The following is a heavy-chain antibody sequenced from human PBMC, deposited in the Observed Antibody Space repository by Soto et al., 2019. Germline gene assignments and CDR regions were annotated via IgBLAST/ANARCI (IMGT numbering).Heavy chain of an antibody. CDR1: GGTFSSYA. J-gene: IGHJ5*02. Sequence: QVQLVQSGAEVKKPGSSVKVSCKASGGTFSSYAISWVRQAPGQGLEWMGGIIPIFGTANYAQKFQGRVTINEDESTSTAYMELSSLRYEDTAVYYCARADIVVVTAAIYERGFWFDPWGQGTLVTVSS. D-gene: IGHD2-2*01. V-gene: IGHV1-69*01. CDR2: IIPIFGTA. CDR3: ARADIVVVTAAIYERGFWFDP.